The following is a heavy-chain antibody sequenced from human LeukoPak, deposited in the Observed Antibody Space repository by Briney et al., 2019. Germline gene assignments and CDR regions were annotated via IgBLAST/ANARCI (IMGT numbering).Heavy chain of an antibody. D-gene: IGHD6-19*01. CDR3: ARDQQWLFDY. J-gene: IGHJ4*02. CDR1: GFTFSSQW. Sequence: PGGSLRLSCAASGFTFSSQWMSWVRQAPGKGLEWVANVNQGGTGKYYVDSVKGRFTISRDNSKNTLYLQMNSLRAEDTAVYYCARDQQWLFDYWGQGTLVTVSS. V-gene: IGHV3-7*01. CDR2: VNQGGTGK.